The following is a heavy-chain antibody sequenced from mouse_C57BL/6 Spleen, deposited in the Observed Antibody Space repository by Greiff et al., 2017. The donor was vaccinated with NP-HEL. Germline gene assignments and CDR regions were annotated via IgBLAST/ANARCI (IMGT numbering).Heavy chain of an antibody. D-gene: IGHD1-1*01. CDR3: ARSSYYGSSPYFDY. CDR2: IDPSDSYT. Sequence: QVQLQQSGAELVMPGASVKLSCKASGYTFTSYWMHWVKQRPGQGLEWIGEIDPSDSYTNYNQKFKGKSTLTVDKSSSTAYMQLSSLTSEDSAVYYCARSSYYGSSPYFDYWGQGTTLTVSS. CDR1: GYTFTSYW. V-gene: IGHV1-69*01. J-gene: IGHJ2*01.